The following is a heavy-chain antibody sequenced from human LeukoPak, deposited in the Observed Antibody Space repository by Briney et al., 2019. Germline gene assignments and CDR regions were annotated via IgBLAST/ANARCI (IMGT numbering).Heavy chain of an antibody. Sequence: PSETLSLTCTVAGGSISSGDYYWSWIRQPPGNGLEWIGYIYYSGSTYYNPSLKSRVTISVDTSKNQFSLKLSSVTAADTAVYYCARDEDTAINYWGQGTLVTVSS. D-gene: IGHD5-18*01. J-gene: IGHJ4*02. CDR3: ARDEDTAINY. CDR1: GGSISSGDYY. CDR2: IYYSGST. V-gene: IGHV4-30-4*08.